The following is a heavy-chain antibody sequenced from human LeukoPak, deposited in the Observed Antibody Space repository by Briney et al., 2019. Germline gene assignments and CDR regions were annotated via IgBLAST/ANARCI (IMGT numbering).Heavy chain of an antibody. CDR3: ARHRSSGDDY. CDR1: GGSISGYY. J-gene: IGHJ4*02. V-gene: IGHV4-59*08. CDR2: IYYSGST. Sequence: SETLSLTCTVSGGSISGYYWSWIRQPPGKGLEWIGYIYYSGSTTYNPSLKSRVTMSVDTSNNQLSLRVSSVTAADTAVYYCARHRSSGDDYWGQGTLVTVSS. D-gene: IGHD6-25*01.